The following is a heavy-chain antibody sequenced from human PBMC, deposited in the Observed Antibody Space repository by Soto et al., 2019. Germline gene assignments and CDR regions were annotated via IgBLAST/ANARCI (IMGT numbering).Heavy chain of an antibody. CDR3: ARDESPQYSDYKEGTDV. V-gene: IGHV5-51*01. J-gene: IGHJ6*04. CDR2: IYPGDSET. D-gene: IGHD5-12*01. CDR1: GYTFSTDW. Sequence: VESLKVSCKASGYTFSTDWIGWGRQKPGKGLEWMGIIYPGDSETRYSPSFQGQITMSVDESINTAYVQWSSLKASDTAMYFCARDESPQYSDYKEGTDVWGTGTTVTVSS.